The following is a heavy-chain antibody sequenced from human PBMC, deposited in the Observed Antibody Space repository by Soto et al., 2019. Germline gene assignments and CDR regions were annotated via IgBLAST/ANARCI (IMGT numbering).Heavy chain of an antibody. CDR3: ARDLAAARPNYYYYYGMDV. Sequence: ASVKVSCKASGYTFTAYYINWVRQATGQGLEWMGWINPNSGGTNYAQKFQGWVTMTRDTSISTAYMELSRLRSDDTAVYYCARDLAAARPNYYYYYGMDVWGQGTTVTVSS. D-gene: IGHD6-13*01. CDR2: INPNSGGT. J-gene: IGHJ6*02. CDR1: GYTFTAYY. V-gene: IGHV1-2*04.